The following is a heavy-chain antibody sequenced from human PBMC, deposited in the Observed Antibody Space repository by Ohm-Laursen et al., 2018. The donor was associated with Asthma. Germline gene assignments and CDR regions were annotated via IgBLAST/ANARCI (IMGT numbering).Heavy chain of an antibody. CDR3: ARSGEYSGYEGDY. J-gene: IGHJ4*02. CDR1: GFTFSSYG. V-gene: IGHV3-33*01. CDR2: IWYDGSNK. Sequence: SLRLSCSASGFTFSSYGMHWVRQAPGKGLEWVAVIWYDGSNKYYADSVKGRFTISRDNSKNTLYLQMNSLRAEDTAVYYCARSGEYSGYEGDYWGQGTLVTVSS. D-gene: IGHD5-12*01.